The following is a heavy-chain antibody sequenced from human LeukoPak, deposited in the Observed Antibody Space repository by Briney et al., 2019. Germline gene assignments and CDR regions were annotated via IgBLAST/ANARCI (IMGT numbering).Heavy chain of an antibody. V-gene: IGHV3-48*01. J-gene: IGHJ3*02. CDR1: GFTFSSYS. Sequence: GGSLRLSCAASGFTFSSYSMNWVRQAPGKGLEWVSYISSSSSTIYYADSVKGRFTISRDNAKNSLYLQMSSLRAEDTAVYYCARDLYGDYGVPFDAFDIWGQGTMVTVSS. D-gene: IGHD4-17*01. CDR2: ISSSSSTI. CDR3: ARDLYGDYGVPFDAFDI.